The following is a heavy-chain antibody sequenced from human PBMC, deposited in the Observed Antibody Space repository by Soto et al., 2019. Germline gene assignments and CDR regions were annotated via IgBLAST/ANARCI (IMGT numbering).Heavy chain of an antibody. CDR3: ASLAGHYYYGMDV. J-gene: IGHJ6*02. V-gene: IGHV4-61*01. D-gene: IGHD3-3*02. Sequence: PSETLSLTCTVSGGSISSSYYWSWIRQPPGKGLEWIGYIYYSGSTNYNPSLKSRVTISVDTSKNQFSLKLSSVTAADTAVYYCASLAGHYYYGMDVWGQGTTVTVSS. CDR2: IYYSGST. CDR1: GGSISSSYY.